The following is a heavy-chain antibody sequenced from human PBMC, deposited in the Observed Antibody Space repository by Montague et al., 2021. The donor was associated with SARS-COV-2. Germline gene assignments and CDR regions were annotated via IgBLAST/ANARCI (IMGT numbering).Heavy chain of an antibody. J-gene: IGHJ4*02. CDR3: ARGAWQSYGFCLGTFDS. CDR2: IYHSGST. Sequence: SETLSLTCAVSGGSFNGYYWTWIRQTPGKGLEWIGYIYHSGSTNYNPSLKSRVTMSVDTSKNQFSLKLSSVTAADTAVYYCARGAWQSYGFCLGTFDSWGQGTVVSVSS. CDR1: GGSFNGYY. D-gene: IGHD3/OR15-3a*01. V-gene: IGHV4-34*01.